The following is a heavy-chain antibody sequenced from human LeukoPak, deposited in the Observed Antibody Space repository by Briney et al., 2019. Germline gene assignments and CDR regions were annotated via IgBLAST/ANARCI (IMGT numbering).Heavy chain of an antibody. V-gene: IGHV4-34*01. CDR3: ARLDSSGYYFDY. Sequence: SETLSLTCAVYGGSFSGYYWSWIRQPPGKGLEWIGEINHSGSTNYNPSLKSRVTISVDTSKNQFSLKLSSVTAADTAVYYCARLDSSGYYFDYWGQGTLVTVSS. CDR1: GGSFSGYY. D-gene: IGHD3-22*01. CDR2: INHSGST. J-gene: IGHJ4*02.